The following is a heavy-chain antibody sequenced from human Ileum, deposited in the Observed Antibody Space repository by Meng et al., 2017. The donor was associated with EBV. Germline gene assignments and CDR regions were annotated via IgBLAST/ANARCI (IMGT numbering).Heavy chain of an antibody. V-gene: IGHV4-31*03. Sequence: QGELQEPVPGRVKPSQTRSLTCTVSGGAISSGGYYWSWIRQHPGKGLEWIGYIHSSGSTYYNPSLRSRLTISVDTSKNQFSLKLSSVTAADTAVYYCARASYGSGSPLGESWFDPWGQGTLVTVSS. J-gene: IGHJ5*02. CDR2: IHSSGST. CDR1: GGAISSGGYY. D-gene: IGHD3-10*01. CDR3: ARASYGSGSPLGESWFDP.